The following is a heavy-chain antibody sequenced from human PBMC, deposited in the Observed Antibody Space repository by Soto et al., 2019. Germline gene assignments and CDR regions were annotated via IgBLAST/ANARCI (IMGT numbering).Heavy chain of an antibody. V-gene: IGHV4-59*01. Sequence: LSLTCTVSGGSISGYYWSWIRQPPGKGLEWIGYIYYNGNTNYNPSLRSRVTISVDTSKSQFSLKLSSVAAADTAVYYCTRNVDTARAFYFDYWGQGTLVTVSS. CDR3: TRNVDTARAFYFDY. CDR1: GGSISGYY. J-gene: IGHJ4*02. D-gene: IGHD5-18*01. CDR2: IYYNGNT.